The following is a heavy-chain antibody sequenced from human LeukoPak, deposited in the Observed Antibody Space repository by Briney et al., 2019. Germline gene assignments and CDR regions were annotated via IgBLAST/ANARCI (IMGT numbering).Heavy chain of an antibody. CDR3: VRQKKSHGNFDY. J-gene: IGHJ4*02. CDR1: GFTFSDHA. V-gene: IGHV3-13*01. Sequence: GGSLRLSWAASGFTFSDHAMHWVRQAPGKGLEWVSAVGIAADTFYPGSVKGRFTISRGNAKNSLYLQMNSLRVEDTAVYYCVRQKKSHGNFDYWGQGTLVTVSS. D-gene: IGHD1-26*01. CDR2: VGIAADT.